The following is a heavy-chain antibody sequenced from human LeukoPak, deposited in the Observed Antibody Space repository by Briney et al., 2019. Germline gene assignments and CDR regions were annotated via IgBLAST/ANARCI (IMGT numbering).Heavy chain of an antibody. Sequence: PSETLSLTCTVSGGSISSYYWSWIRQPPGKGLEWIGEINHSGSTNYNPSLKSRVTISVDTSKNQFSLKLISVTAADTAVYYCARVPLTRVTTMGRHAFDIWGQGTMVTVSS. CDR3: ARVPLTRVTTMGRHAFDI. CDR2: INHSGST. D-gene: IGHD4-17*01. J-gene: IGHJ3*02. V-gene: IGHV4-34*01. CDR1: GGSISSYY.